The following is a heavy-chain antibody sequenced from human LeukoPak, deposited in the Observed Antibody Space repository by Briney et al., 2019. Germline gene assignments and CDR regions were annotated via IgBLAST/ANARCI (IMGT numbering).Heavy chain of an antibody. V-gene: IGHV3-30*03. D-gene: IGHD4-17*01. Sequence: GGSLRLSCAASGFTFSSYGMHWVRQAPGKGLEWVAVISYDGSNKYYADSVKGRFTISRDNSKNTAYLQMNSLKTEDTAIYYCTRRLMTTVNDYWGQGTLVTVSS. J-gene: IGHJ4*02. CDR1: GFTFSSYG. CDR2: ISYDGSNK. CDR3: TRRLMTTVNDY.